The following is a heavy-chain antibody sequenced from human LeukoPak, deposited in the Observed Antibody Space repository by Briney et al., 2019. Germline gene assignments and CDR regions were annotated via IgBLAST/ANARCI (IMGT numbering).Heavy chain of an antibody. Sequence: GGSLRLSCAASGFTFINAWMAWVRQAPGMGLEWVSAIYTDGSTYYTDSVKGRFTISRDNFKNTLFLQMNTLRAEDTAVYYCARESGYAVGDYWGQGTLVTVSS. CDR2: IYTDGST. D-gene: IGHD5-12*01. CDR1: GFTFINAW. J-gene: IGHJ4*02. CDR3: ARESGYAVGDY. V-gene: IGHV3-53*01.